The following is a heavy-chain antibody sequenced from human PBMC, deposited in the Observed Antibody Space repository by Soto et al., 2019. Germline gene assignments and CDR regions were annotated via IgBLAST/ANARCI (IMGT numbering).Heavy chain of an antibody. Sequence: SETLSLTCTVSGGSISSYYWSWIRQPAGKGLEWIGRIYTSGSTNYNPSLKSRVTMSVYTSNNQFSRKLSSVTAADTAVYYCARDLYGSGSPDYWRQGNLVTVS. CDR1: GGSISSYY. CDR3: ARDLYGSGSPDY. V-gene: IGHV4-4*07. D-gene: IGHD3-10*01. J-gene: IGHJ4*02. CDR2: IYTSGST.